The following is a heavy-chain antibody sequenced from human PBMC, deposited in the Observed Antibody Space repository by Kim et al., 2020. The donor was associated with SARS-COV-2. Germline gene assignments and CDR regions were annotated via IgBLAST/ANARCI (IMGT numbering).Heavy chain of an antibody. CDR1: GFTFGDYA. D-gene: IGHD3-16*01. J-gene: IGHJ6*02. CDR3: AKELGAKHNYYYYGMDV. Sequence: GGSLRLSCAASGFTFGDYAMHWVRQAPGKGLEWVAGMSWNSGSIGYADSVKGRVTISRDNAKNSLHLKMNSLRVEDTALYYCAKELGAKHNYYYYGMDVWGQGTTGTVSS. V-gene: IGHV3-9*01. CDR2: MSWNSGSI.